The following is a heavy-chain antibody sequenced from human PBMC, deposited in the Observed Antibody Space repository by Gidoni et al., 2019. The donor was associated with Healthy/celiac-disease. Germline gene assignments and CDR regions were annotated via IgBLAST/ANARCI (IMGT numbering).Heavy chain of an antibody. Sequence: QVQLVQSGAEVKKPGSSVKVSCKASGGTFSSYAISWVRQAPGQGLEWMGGIIPIFGTANYAQKFQGRVTITADESTSTAYMELSSLRSEDTAVYYCARIDDSSGYYLVADAFDIWGQGTMVTVSP. CDR3: ARIDDSSGYYLVADAFDI. CDR2: IIPIFGTA. D-gene: IGHD3-22*01. J-gene: IGHJ3*02. V-gene: IGHV1-69*01. CDR1: GGTFSSYA.